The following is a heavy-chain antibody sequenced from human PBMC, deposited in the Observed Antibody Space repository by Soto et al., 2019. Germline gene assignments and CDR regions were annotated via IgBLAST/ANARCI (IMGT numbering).Heavy chain of an antibody. CDR2: ISGSGGST. D-gene: IGHD6-6*01. Sequence: EVQLLESGGGVVQPGGSLRLSCAASGFTFSDYAMSWVRQAPGKGLEWVSGISGSGGSTYYADSVKGRFTISRDYAKTSVFLQMNSLRADDTALYYCARARGLEYSSSFDSFDVWGQGTMVSVSS. CDR3: ARARGLEYSSSFDSFDV. CDR1: GFTFSDYA. J-gene: IGHJ3*01. V-gene: IGHV3-23*01.